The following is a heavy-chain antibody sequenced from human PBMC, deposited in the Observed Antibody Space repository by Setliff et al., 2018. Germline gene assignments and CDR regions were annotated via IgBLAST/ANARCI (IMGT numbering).Heavy chain of an antibody. CDR2: MYHSGST. Sequence: LSLTCAVSGYSISSDYYWGWIRQPPGKGLEWIGSMYHSGSTYYNPSLKSRVTISGDTSKNQFSLKLNYVTAADTAVYYCARALGYCSRTSCYADAFDIWGQGTMVTVSS. CDR1: GYSISSDYY. V-gene: IGHV4-38-2*01. CDR3: ARALGYCSRTSCYADAFDI. D-gene: IGHD2-2*01. J-gene: IGHJ3*02.